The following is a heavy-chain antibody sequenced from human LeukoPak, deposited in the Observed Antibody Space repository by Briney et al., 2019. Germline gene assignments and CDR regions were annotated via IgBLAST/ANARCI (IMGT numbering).Heavy chain of an antibody. D-gene: IGHD5-12*01. CDR1: GGTFSSYA. J-gene: IGHJ4*02. CDR2: IIPILGIA. CDR3: ARDRRWLQFGSLDC. Sequence: SVKVSCKASGGTFSSYAISWVRQAPGQGLEWMGRIIPILGIANYAQKFQGRVTITADKSTSTAYMELSSLRSEDTAVYYCARDRRWLQFGSLDCWGQGTLVTVSS. V-gene: IGHV1-69*04.